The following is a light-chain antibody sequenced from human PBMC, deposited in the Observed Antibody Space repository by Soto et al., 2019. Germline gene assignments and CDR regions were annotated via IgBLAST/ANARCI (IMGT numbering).Light chain of an antibody. CDR2: DVT. Sequence: QSALTQPASLSGSPGQSITISCTGTSSEVGGYNYVSWYQHHPGKAPKLIIYDVTNRPSGVSNPFSGSKSGNTASLTISGLQPEDEADYYCSSYTTSNTRQIVFGTGTKVTVL. V-gene: IGLV2-14*03. J-gene: IGLJ1*01. CDR1: SSEVGGYNY. CDR3: SSYTTSNTRQIV.